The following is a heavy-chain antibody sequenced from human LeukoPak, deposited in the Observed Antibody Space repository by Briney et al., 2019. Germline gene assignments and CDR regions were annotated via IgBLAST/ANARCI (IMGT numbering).Heavy chain of an antibody. CDR2: IYSGGSA. V-gene: IGHV3-66*02. CDR3: ARGSSLAAVARGFDY. D-gene: IGHD6-19*01. J-gene: IGHJ4*02. CDR1: GFTVSSNY. Sequence: GGSLRLSCAASGFTVSSNYMGWVRQAPGKGLDWVSVIYSGGSAYYADSVKGRFTISRDSSKNILHLQMNSLTAEDTAVYYCARGSSLAAVARGFDYWGQGILVTVSS.